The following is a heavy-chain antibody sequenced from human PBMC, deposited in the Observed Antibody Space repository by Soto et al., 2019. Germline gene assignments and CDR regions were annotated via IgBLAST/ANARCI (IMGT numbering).Heavy chain of an antibody. CDR1: GFTFSSYA. V-gene: IGHV3-23*01. CDR2: ISGSGGST. D-gene: IGHD6-13*01. Sequence: EVQLLESGGGLVQPGGSLRLSCAASGFTFSSYAMGWVRQAPGKGLEWVSAISGSGGSTYYADSVKGRFTISRDNSKNTLYLQMNSLRAEDTAVYYCAKGQQLEYYYYYGMDVWGQGTTVTVSS. J-gene: IGHJ6*02. CDR3: AKGQQLEYYYYYGMDV.